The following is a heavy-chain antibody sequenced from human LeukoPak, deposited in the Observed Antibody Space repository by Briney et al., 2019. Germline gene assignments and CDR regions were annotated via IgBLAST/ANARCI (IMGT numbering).Heavy chain of an antibody. CDR2: ISSSGSTI. CDR3: ASIGSSWFWVY. Sequence: GGSLRLSCAASGFTFSSYEMNWVRQAPGKGLEWVSYISSSGSTIYYADSVKGRFTISRDNAKNSLYLQMNSLRAEDTAVYYCASIGSSWFWVYWGQGTLVTVSS. D-gene: IGHD6-13*01. J-gene: IGHJ4*02. V-gene: IGHV3-48*03. CDR1: GFTFSSYE.